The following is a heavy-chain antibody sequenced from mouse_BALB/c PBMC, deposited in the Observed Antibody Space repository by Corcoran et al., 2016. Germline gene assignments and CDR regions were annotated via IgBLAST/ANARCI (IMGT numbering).Heavy chain of an antibody. D-gene: IGHD1-1*01. Sequence: QIQLVHSGPELKKPGETVKNSCKASGYTFTNYGMNWVKQAPGKGLKWMGWINTYTGEPTYADDFKGRFAFSLETSASTAYLQINNLKNEDMATYFCARGHYGSWSRFAYWGQGTLVTVSA. V-gene: IGHV9-1*02. CDR3: ARGHYGSWSRFAY. CDR1: GYTFTNYG. CDR2: INTYTGEP. J-gene: IGHJ3*01.